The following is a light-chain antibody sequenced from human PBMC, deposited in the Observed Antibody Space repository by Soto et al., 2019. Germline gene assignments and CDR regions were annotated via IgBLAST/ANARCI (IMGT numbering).Light chain of an antibody. J-gene: IGKJ2*01. CDR2: AAS. Sequence: DIQMTQSPSSLSASIGGRVTITCRASQRISTYLNWYQQKPGKAPKLLIYAASSLQSGVPSRFSGSGSGTVFSLTISSLEPEDSATYYCQQSYSSPMYTFGQVTKLEIK. CDR1: QRISTY. CDR3: QQSYSSPMYT. V-gene: IGKV1-39*01.